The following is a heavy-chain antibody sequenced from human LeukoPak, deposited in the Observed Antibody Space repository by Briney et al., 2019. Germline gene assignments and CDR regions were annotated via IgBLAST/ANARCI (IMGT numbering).Heavy chain of an antibody. Sequence: ASVKVSCKASGYTFTSYAMNWVRQAPGQGLEWMGWINTNTGNPTYAQGFTGRFVFSLDTSVSTAYLQISSLKAEDTAMYYCARHPPDGYNSGWFDPWGQGTLVTVSS. CDR2: INTNTGNP. J-gene: IGHJ5*02. CDR3: ARHPPDGYNSGWFDP. D-gene: IGHD5-24*01. V-gene: IGHV7-4-1*02. CDR1: GYTFTSYA.